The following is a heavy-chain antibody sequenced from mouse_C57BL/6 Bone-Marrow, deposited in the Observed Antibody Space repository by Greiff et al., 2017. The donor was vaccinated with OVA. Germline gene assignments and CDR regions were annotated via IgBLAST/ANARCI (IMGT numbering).Heavy chain of an antibody. D-gene: IGHD2-5*01. Sequence: VQLQQPGAELVRPGSSVKLSCKASGYTFTSYWMDWVKQRPGQGLEWIGNIYPSDSETHYNQKFKDKATLTVAKSSSPAYMQLSSLTSEHYAVDYDVSYYNNYNYYAMDYWGQGTSVTVSA. V-gene: IGHV1-61*01. CDR2: IYPSDSET. J-gene: IGHJ4*01. CDR3: VSYYNNYNYYAMDY. CDR1: GYTFTSYW.